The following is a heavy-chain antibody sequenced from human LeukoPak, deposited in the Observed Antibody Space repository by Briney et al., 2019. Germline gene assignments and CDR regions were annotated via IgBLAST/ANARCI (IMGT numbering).Heavy chain of an antibody. Sequence: GGSLRLSCAASGFTFSSYEMNWVRQAPGKGLEWVSYISSSGSTIYYADSVKGRFTISRDNAKNSLYLQMNRLRPEDAAVYYCAKAPVTTCRGAYCYPFDYWGQGTLVTVSS. V-gene: IGHV3-48*03. D-gene: IGHD2-21*01. CDR2: ISSSGSTI. J-gene: IGHJ4*02. CDR1: GFTFSSYE. CDR3: AKAPVTTCRGAYCYPFDY.